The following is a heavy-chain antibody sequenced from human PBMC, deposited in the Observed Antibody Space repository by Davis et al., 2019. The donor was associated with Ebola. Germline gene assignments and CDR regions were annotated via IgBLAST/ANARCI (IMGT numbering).Heavy chain of an antibody. CDR1: GGSISSYY. V-gene: IGHV4-4*07. D-gene: IGHD3-9*01. J-gene: IGHJ3*02. CDR2: IYNSVTT. CDR3: ARDRRYFDWLLSRTGAFDI. Sequence: SETLSLTCTVSGGSISSYYWSWIRQPAGKGLEWIGHIYNSVTTHYNPSLKSRVTISVDTSKNQFSLKLSSVTAADTAVYYCARDRRYFDWLLSRTGAFDIWGQGTMVAVSS.